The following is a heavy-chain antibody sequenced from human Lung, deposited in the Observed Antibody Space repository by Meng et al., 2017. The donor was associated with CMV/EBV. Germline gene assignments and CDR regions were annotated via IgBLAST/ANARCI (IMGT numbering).Heavy chain of an antibody. D-gene: IGHD3-22*01. J-gene: IGHJ4*02. Sequence: ASVKVSXKVSGYTFSDYYMHWVRQAPGQGLEWMGWINPNSGGTNYARKFQGRVTMTRDTSISTAYMELSRLRSDDTAVYYCAREDYHDSTSYQDFDYWGQGTLVTVSS. CDR2: INPNSGGT. CDR1: GYTFSDYY. CDR3: AREDYHDSTSYQDFDY. V-gene: IGHV1-2*02.